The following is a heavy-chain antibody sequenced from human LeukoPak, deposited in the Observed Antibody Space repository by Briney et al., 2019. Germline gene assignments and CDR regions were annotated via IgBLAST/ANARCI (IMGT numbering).Heavy chain of an antibody. J-gene: IGHJ4*02. CDR2: ISGSGGST. CDR3: AKALGDSSGCYLYYFDY. Sequence: GGSLRLSCAASGFTFSSYAMSWVRQAPGKGLEWVSAISGSGGSTYYADSAKGRFTISRDNSKNTLYLQMNSLRAEDTAVYYCAKALGDSSGCYLYYFDYWGQGTLVTVSS. CDR1: GFTFSSYA. D-gene: IGHD3-22*01. V-gene: IGHV3-23*01.